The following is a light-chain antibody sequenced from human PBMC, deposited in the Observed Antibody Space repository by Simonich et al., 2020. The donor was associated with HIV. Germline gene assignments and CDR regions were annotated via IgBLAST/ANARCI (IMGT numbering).Light chain of an antibody. Sequence: QSVLTQPPSVSGAPGQRVTISCSGSSSNIGAESDGHWYQQLPGTAPKLLIYRNNTRPSGVPDRFSGSKSGTSASLAITGLQAEDEADYYCQSYDSSLSGDVVFGGGTKLTVL. CDR3: QSYDSSLSGDVV. J-gene: IGLJ2*01. CDR1: SSNIGAESD. CDR2: RNN. V-gene: IGLV1-40*01.